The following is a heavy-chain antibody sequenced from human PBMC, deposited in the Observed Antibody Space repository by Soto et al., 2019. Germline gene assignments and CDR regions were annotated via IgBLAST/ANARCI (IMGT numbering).Heavy chain of an antibody. J-gene: IGHJ6*02. Sequence: QVQLVQSGAEVKKPGSSVKFSCKASGVTFSSYAISWVRQAPGQGLEWMGGIIPIFGTANYAQKFQGRVTITADKSTSTAYMEPSSLRSEDTAVYYWASWTWGRPSEYYYYGMDVWGQGTTVTVSS. CDR3: ASWTWGRPSEYYYYGMDV. CDR1: GVTFSSYA. CDR2: IIPIFGTA. D-gene: IGHD7-27*01. V-gene: IGHV1-69*06.